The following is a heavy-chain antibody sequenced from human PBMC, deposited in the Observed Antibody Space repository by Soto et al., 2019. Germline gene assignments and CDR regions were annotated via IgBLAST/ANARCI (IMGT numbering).Heavy chain of an antibody. V-gene: IGHV3-11*01. J-gene: IGHJ4*02. CDR1: GFTFSDYY. CDR2: ISSSGNTI. Sequence: QVQLVESGGGFVKTSGSLTLACGGSGFTFSDYYMSWVRQAPGKGLEWVAYISSSGNTIYYADSVKGRFTISRDNAKISVFLQMSNLRAEDTALYFCAKMSSGNYYDPVFSWGQGTLVTVSS. D-gene: IGHD3-22*01. CDR3: AKMSSGNYYDPVFS.